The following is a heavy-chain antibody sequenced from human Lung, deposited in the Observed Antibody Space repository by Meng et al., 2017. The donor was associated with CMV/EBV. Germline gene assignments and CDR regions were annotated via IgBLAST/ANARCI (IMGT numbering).Heavy chain of an antibody. CDR2: IKQDGSEK. CDR1: GFTFSSYW. D-gene: IGHD4/OR15-4a*01. CDR3: ARGYGGHPNYFDY. J-gene: IGHJ4*02. Sequence: GESLKISCAASGFTFSSYWMSWVRQAPGKGLEWVANIKQDGSEKYYVDSVKGRFTISRDNAKNSLYLQMNSLRAEDTAVYYCARGYGGHPNYFDYWGQRTLVTVSS. V-gene: IGHV3-7*04.